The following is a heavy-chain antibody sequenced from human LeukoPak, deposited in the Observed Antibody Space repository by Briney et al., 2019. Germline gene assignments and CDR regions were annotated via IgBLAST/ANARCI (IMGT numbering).Heavy chain of an antibody. Sequence: SETLSLTCTVSGGSISSYYWSWIRQPPGKGLEWIGYIYYSGSTNYNPSLKSRVTISVDTSKNQFSLKLSSVTAADTAVYYCARESPADDAFDIWGQGTMVTVSS. J-gene: IGHJ3*02. CDR2: IYYSGST. CDR3: ARESPADDAFDI. CDR1: GGSISSYY. V-gene: IGHV4-59*01. D-gene: IGHD6-19*01.